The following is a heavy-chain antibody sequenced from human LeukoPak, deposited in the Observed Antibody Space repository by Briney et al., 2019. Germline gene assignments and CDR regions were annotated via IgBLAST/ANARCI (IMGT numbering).Heavy chain of an antibody. CDR2: INHSGST. CDR1: GGSFSGYY. CDR3: ARGPHYCSSTSCYPYYFDY. Sequence: SETLSLTCAVYGGSFSGYYWSWIRQPPGKGLEWIGEINHSGSTNYNASLKSRVTISVDTSKNQFSLKLSSVTAADTAVYYCARGPHYCSSTSCYPYYFDYWGQGTLVTVSS. J-gene: IGHJ4*02. V-gene: IGHV4-34*01. D-gene: IGHD2-2*01.